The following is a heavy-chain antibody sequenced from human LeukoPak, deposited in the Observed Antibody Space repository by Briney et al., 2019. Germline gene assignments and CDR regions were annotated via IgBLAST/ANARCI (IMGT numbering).Heavy chain of an antibody. CDR1: GGSISSSSYY. CDR3: ARLPTSSSPYFDY. Sequence: PSETLSLTCTVSGGSISSSSYYWGWIRQPPGKGLEWIGSIYYSGSTYYNPSLKSRVTISVDTSKNQFSLKLSSVTAADTAVYYCARLPTSSSPYFDYWGQGTLVTASS. V-gene: IGHV4-39*01. CDR2: IYYSGST. J-gene: IGHJ4*02. D-gene: IGHD6-6*01.